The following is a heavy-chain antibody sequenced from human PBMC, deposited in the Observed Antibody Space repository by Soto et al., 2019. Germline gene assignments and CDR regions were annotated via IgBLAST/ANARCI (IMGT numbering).Heavy chain of an antibody. D-gene: IGHD4-17*01. Sequence: SETLSLTCTVSGVSVSSGSFYWALSRQPPGKGLEWIGFGSYSGTTNYKPSLKSRVTISVDTSRSQISLKVSSLTAADTAVYYCARGATVTQYDYWGQGTLVTVSS. V-gene: IGHV4-61*01. J-gene: IGHJ4*02. CDR2: GSYSGTT. CDR1: GVSVSSGSFY. CDR3: ARGATVTQYDY.